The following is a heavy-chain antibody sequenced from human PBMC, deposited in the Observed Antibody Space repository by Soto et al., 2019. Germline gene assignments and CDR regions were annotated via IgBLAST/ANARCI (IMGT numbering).Heavy chain of an antibody. CDR3: ARVHCSSTSCRGLDY. Sequence: QVQLVQSGAEVKKPGSSVKVSCKASGGTFSSYTISWVRQAPGQGLEWMGRIIPILGIANYAQKFQGRVTITADKSTSTAYMELSSLRSEDTAVYYCARVHCSSTSCRGLDYWGQGTLVTVSS. J-gene: IGHJ4*02. V-gene: IGHV1-69*02. CDR2: IIPILGIA. D-gene: IGHD2-2*01. CDR1: GGTFSSYT.